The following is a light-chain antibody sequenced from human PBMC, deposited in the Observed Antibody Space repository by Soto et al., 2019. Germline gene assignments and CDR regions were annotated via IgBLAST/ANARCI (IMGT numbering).Light chain of an antibody. CDR3: HQRQRWPRT. V-gene: IGKV3-11*01. Sequence: EVVLTQSPATLPASPGGRDTLSCRASQTVGVRLAWYQHKPGQDPRLLFYEASNRAAGVPGRFSGSGSGTDFTLTITRLEPEDFALYYCHQRQRWPRTFGQGTKVDI. CDR2: EAS. CDR1: QTVGVR. J-gene: IGKJ1*01.